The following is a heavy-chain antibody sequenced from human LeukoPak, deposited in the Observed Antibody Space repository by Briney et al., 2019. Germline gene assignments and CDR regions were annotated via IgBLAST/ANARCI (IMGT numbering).Heavy chain of an antibody. CDR3: ARICSDYAKYFDY. CDR1: GGSFSGYS. D-gene: IGHD4-17*01. CDR2: IYYSGSA. V-gene: IGHV4-59*08. Sequence: SETLSLTCAIYGGSFSGYSWSWIGQPPGKGREWTGYIYYSGSANYNPSLKSRVTISVDTSKNQFSLKLSSVTAADTAVYYCARICSDYAKYFDYWGQGTLVTVSS. J-gene: IGHJ4*02.